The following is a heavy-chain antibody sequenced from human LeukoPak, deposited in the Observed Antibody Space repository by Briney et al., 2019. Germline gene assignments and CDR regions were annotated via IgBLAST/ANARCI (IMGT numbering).Heavy chain of an antibody. Sequence: PGGSLRLSCAASGFTFSSYAMHWVRQAPGKGLEWVAVISYDGGNKYYADSVKGRFTISRDNSKNTLYLQMNSLRAEDTAVYFCARDRLVAPRYYFDYWGQGTLVTVSS. D-gene: IGHD6-19*01. CDR1: GFTFSSYA. V-gene: IGHV3-30*04. CDR3: ARDRLVAPRYYFDY. CDR2: ISYDGGNK. J-gene: IGHJ4*02.